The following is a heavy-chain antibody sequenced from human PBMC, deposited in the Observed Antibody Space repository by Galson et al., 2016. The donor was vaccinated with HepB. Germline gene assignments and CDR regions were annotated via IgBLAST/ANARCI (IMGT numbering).Heavy chain of an antibody. CDR2: ISGRGDRI. J-gene: IGHJ4*02. CDR3: AKEGWFGELLYGHFDF. CDR1: GFTFSSFA. D-gene: IGHD3-10*01. Sequence: SLRLSCAASGFTFSSFAMSWVRRVPGKGLEWVSAISGRGDRIRYAESVKGRFIISRDNSKSTLDVEMKSLRVEDTAVYYCAKEGWFGELLYGHFDFWGQGTLGTVSS. V-gene: IGHV3-23*01.